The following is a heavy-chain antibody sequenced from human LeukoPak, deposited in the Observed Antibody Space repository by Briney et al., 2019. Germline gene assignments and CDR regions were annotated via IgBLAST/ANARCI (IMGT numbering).Heavy chain of an antibody. CDR3: ASSYCSGGSCYAFDY. CDR1: GFTFSSYS. CDR2: ISKSSSYI. J-gene: IGHJ4*02. V-gene: IGHV3-21*01. D-gene: IGHD2-15*01. Sequence: GGSLRLSCAASGFTFSSYSMNWVRQAPGKGLEWVSCISKSSSYIDYAGSVKGRFTISRDNAKNSLYLQMNSLRAEDTAVYYCASSYCSGGSCYAFDYWGQGTLVTVSS.